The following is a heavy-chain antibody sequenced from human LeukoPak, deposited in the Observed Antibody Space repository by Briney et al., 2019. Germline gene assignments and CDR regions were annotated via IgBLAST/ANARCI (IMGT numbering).Heavy chain of an antibody. CDR1: GFTFDDYA. V-gene: IGHV3-9*01. J-gene: IGHJ1*01. CDR3: AKDRKPPAEYFQH. CDR2: ISWNSGSI. Sequence: GRSLRLSCAASGFTFDDYAMHWVRQAPGKGLEWVSGISWNSGSIGYADSVKGRFTISRDNAKNSLYLQMNSLRAEDTALYYCAKDRKPPAEYFQHWGQGTLVTVSS.